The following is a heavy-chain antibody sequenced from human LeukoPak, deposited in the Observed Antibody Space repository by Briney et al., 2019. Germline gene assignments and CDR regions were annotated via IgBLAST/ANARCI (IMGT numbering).Heavy chain of an antibody. CDR2: IWYDGSNK. D-gene: IGHD1-26*01. Sequence: GRSLRLSCAASGFTFSSYGMHWVRQAPGKGLEWVADIWYDGSNKYYADSVKGRFTISRDNSKNTLYLQMNSLRAEDTAVYYCARDRWELLGPFDYWGQGTLVTVSS. CDR1: GFTFSSYG. J-gene: IGHJ4*02. CDR3: ARDRWELLGPFDY. V-gene: IGHV3-33*01.